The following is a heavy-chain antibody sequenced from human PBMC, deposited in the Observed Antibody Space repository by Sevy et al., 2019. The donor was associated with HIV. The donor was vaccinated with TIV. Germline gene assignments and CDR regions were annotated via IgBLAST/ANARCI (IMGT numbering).Heavy chain of an antibody. CDR1: GFTFSSYW. CDR2: IKTDGSEK. J-gene: IGHJ6*02. CDR3: TRDCSSTTCLWGLDV. D-gene: IGHD2-2*01. Sequence: GGSLRLSCAASGFTFSSYWMSWVRQAPGKGLEWVAPIKTDGSEKYYVDSVKGRFTSSRANAKIALYLQMNSLGVEDTAIYYCTRDCSSTTCLWGLDVWGQGTTVTVSS. V-gene: IGHV3-7*03.